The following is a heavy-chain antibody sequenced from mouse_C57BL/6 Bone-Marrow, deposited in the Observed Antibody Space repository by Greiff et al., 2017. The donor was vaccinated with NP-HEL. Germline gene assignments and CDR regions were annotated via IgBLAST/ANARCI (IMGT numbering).Heavy chain of an antibody. J-gene: IGHJ2*01. CDR1: GFNIKDYY. CDR3: TTRGGYYRAYYFDY. CDR2: IDPEDGDT. V-gene: IGHV14-1*01. D-gene: IGHD2-3*01. Sequence: VQLQQSGAELVRPGASVKLSCTASGFNIKDYYMHWVKQRPEQGLEWIGRIDPEDGDTEYAPKFQGKATMTADTSSNTAYRQLSSLTSEDTAVYYGTTRGGYYRAYYFDYWGQGTTLTVSS.